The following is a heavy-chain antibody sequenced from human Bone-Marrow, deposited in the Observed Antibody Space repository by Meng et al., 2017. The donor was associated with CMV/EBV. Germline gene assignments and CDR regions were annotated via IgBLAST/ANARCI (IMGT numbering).Heavy chain of an antibody. D-gene: IGHD5-12*01. CDR2: IKQDGSEK. Sequence: GGSLRLSCAASGSTFSSYWMSWVRQAPGKGLEWVANIKQDGSEKYYVDSVKGRFTISRDNAKNSLYLQMNSLRAEDTAVYYCARDQNGYDLFDYWGQGTLVTVSS. J-gene: IGHJ4*02. V-gene: IGHV3-7*01. CDR3: ARDQNGYDLFDY. CDR1: GSTFSSYW.